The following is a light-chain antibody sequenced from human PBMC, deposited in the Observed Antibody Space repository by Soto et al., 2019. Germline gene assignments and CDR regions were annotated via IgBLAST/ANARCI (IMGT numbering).Light chain of an antibody. CDR2: SND. Sequence: QSVLTQPPSASGTPGQRVSISCSGGSSNIGTNTVNWYQHLPGTAPKLLIFSNDERPSGVPDRFSGSKSGTSASLAISGLQSDDEADYYCCTFVTRVIFGAGTQLTVL. CDR3: CTFVTRVI. V-gene: IGLV1-44*01. CDR1: SSNIGTNT. J-gene: IGLJ7*01.